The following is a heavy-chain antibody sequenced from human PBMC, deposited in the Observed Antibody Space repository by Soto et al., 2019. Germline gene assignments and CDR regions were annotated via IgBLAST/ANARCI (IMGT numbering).Heavy chain of an antibody. CDR2: INPNSGGT. J-gene: IGHJ6*02. CDR3: AREKAAGTLRYYYYGMDV. Sequence: ASVKVSCKASGYTLTGYYMHWVRQAPGQGLEWMGWINPNSGGTNYAQKFQGWVTMTRDTSISTAYMELSRLRSDDTAVYYCAREKAAGTLRYYYYGMDVWGQGTTVTVSS. V-gene: IGHV1-2*04. D-gene: IGHD6-13*01. CDR1: GYTLTGYY.